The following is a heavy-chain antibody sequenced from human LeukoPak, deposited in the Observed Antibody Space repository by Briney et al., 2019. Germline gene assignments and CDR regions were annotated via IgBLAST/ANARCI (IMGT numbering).Heavy chain of an antibody. V-gene: IGHV1-69*05. Sequence: GASVKVSCKASGGTFSSYAISWVRQAPGQGLEWMGRIIPIFGTANYAQKFQGRVTITTDESTSTAYMELSSLRSEDTAVYYCARMRTTVTSYYFDYWGQGTLVIVSS. D-gene: IGHD4-17*01. J-gene: IGHJ4*02. CDR1: GGTFSSYA. CDR2: IIPIFGTA. CDR3: ARMRTTVTSYYFDY.